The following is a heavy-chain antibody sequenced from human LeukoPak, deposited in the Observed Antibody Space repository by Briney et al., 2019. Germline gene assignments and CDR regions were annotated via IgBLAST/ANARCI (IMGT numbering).Heavy chain of an antibody. Sequence: KPSETLSLTCTVSGDSISSGSYYWSWIRQPAGKGLEWIGHIYRSGSTNYNASLKSRVTISVDTSKNQFSLKLSSVTAADTAVYYCPRGYYDSSGYYEAFQHWGRGTLVTVSS. J-gene: IGHJ1*01. D-gene: IGHD3-22*01. CDR1: GDSISSGSYY. CDR2: IYRSGST. CDR3: PRGYYDSSGYYEAFQH. V-gene: IGHV4-61*09.